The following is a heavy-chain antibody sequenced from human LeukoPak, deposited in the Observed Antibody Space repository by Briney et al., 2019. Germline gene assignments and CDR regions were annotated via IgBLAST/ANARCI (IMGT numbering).Heavy chain of an antibody. J-gene: IGHJ5*02. CDR2: IIPIFGTP. Sequence: ASVKVSCKASGGTFSSYGISWVRQAPGQGLEWMGGIIPIFGTPHYAQTFQGRVTITADESTSTAYMELRSLRSEDTAVYYCARDEQDSSSWYARWFDPWGQGTLVTVSS. V-gene: IGHV1-69*13. D-gene: IGHD6-13*01. CDR3: ARDEQDSSSWYARWFDP. CDR1: GGTFSSYG.